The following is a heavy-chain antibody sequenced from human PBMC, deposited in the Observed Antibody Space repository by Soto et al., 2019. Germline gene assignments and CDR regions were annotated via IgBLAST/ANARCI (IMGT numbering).Heavy chain of an antibody. V-gene: IGHV3-53*01. J-gene: IGHJ4*02. D-gene: IGHD6-13*01. Sequence: VQLVESGGGLIQPGGSLRLSCAASGFTVRSNYMGWVRQAPGRGLEWVSSIYSGGRTYYADSVEGRFTISRDNSKNTLYLQMNSLRDEDTAVYYCARQQLAYFDDWGQGTLVTVSS. CDR2: IYSGGRT. CDR1: GFTVRSNY. CDR3: ARQQLAYFDD.